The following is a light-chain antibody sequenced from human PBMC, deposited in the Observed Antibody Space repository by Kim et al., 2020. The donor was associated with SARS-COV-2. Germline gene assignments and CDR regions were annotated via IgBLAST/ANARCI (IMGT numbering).Light chain of an antibody. CDR1: QSISNW. CDR2: DAS. Sequence: AASVRDRGTSTCRASQSISNWLAWYQQRPGKATQFLIYDASSLGSGVPSRFSGSGSGTEFNLIISSLQPDDFATYYCLQYNSYWTFGQGTKVDIK. V-gene: IGKV1-5*01. CDR3: LQYNSYWT. J-gene: IGKJ1*01.